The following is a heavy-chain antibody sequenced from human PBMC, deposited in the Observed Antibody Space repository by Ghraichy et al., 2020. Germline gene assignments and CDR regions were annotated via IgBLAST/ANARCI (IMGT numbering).Heavy chain of an antibody. Sequence: SVKVSCKASGGTFSSYAISWVRQAPGQGLEWMGGIIPIFDTANYAQKFQGRVTITADESTSTAYMELSSLRSEDTAVYYCARSIVVVPSDRYYYYGMDVWGQGTTVTVSS. CDR3: ARSIVVVPSDRYYYYGMDV. D-gene: IGHD2-2*01. CDR2: IIPIFDTA. V-gene: IGHV1-69*13. CDR1: GGTFSSYA. J-gene: IGHJ6*02.